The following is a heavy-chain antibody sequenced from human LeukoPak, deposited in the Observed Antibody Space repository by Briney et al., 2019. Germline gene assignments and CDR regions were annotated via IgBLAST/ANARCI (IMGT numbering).Heavy chain of an antibody. CDR2: ISAYNGNT. D-gene: IGHD2-15*01. Sequence: ASVKVSCKASGYTFTSYGISWVRQAPGQGLEWMGWISAYNGNTNYAQKLQGRVTMTTDTSTSTAYMELRSLRSDDTAVYYCARGRLDVVVVAATVYFDYWGQGTLVTVSS. CDR3: ARGRLDVVVVAATVYFDY. J-gene: IGHJ4*02. V-gene: IGHV1-18*04. CDR1: GYTFTSYG.